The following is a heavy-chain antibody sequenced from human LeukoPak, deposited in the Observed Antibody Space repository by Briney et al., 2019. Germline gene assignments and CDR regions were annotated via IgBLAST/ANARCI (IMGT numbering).Heavy chain of an antibody. J-gene: IGHJ4*02. CDR3: ARDRSSYYFDF. CDR1: GYTFTSYY. CDR2: INPSGGTT. V-gene: IGHV1-46*01. Sequence: GASVKVSCKASGYTFTSYYMHWVRQAPGQGLEWMGIINPSGGTTGYSQKVQGRVTMTRDTSTSTVYMELSSLRSEDTAVYYCARDRSSYYFDFWGQGTLVTVS. D-gene: IGHD6-6*01.